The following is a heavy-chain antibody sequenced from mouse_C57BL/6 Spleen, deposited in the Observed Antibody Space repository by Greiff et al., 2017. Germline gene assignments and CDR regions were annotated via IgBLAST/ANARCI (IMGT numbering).Heavy chain of an antibody. Sequence: EVKLQESGGGLVQPKGSLKLSCAASGFSFNTYAMNWVRQAPGKGLEWVARIRSKSNNYATYYADSVKDRFTTSRDDSESMLYLQMNNLKTEDTAMYYCVRRGTRENYAMDYWGQGTSVTVSA. V-gene: IGHV10-1*01. J-gene: IGHJ4*01. CDR2: IRSKSNNYAT. D-gene: IGHD2-14*01. CDR3: VRRGTRENYAMDY. CDR1: GFSFNTYA.